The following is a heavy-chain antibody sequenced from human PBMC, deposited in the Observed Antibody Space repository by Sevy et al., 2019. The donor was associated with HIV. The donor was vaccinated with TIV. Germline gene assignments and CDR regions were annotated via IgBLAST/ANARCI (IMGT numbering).Heavy chain of an antibody. CDR1: GYSFTRYW. Sequence: GESLKISCEGSGYSFTRYWIGWVRQMPGKGLEWMGIIYPGDSDTRYSPSFQGQVTISADKSIRTAYLQWSSLKASDTAMYFCTGGYYGSGSYYNNFFDYWGQGTLVTVSS. V-gene: IGHV5-51*01. J-gene: IGHJ4*02. CDR3: TGGYYGSGSYYNNFFDY. CDR2: IYPGDSDT. D-gene: IGHD3-10*01.